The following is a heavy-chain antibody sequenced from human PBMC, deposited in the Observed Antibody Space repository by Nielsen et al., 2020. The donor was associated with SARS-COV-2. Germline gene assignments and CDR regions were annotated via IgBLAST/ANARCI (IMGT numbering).Heavy chain of an antibody. Sequence: ASVKVSCKASGYTFTSYAMHWVRQAPGQRLEWMGWINAGNGNTKYSQKFQGRVTITRDTSASTAYMELSSLRSEDTAVYYCARAMIRDGYNYFDYWGQGTLVTVSS. J-gene: IGHJ4*02. CDR2: INAGNGNT. CDR3: ARAMIRDGYNYFDY. CDR1: GYTFTSYA. D-gene: IGHD5-24*01. V-gene: IGHV1-3*01.